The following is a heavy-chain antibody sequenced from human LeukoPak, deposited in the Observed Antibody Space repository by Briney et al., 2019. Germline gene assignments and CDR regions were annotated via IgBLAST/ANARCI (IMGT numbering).Heavy chain of an antibody. CDR3: ARIKPGYYDSSGYGFDY. Sequence: AASVKVSCKASGYTFTSYGISWVRPAPGQGLEWMGWISAYNGNTNYAQKLQGRVTMTTDTSTSTAYMELRSLRSDDTAVYYCARIKPGYYDSSGYGFDYWGQGTLVTVSS. CDR1: GYTFTSYG. J-gene: IGHJ4*02. CDR2: ISAYNGNT. V-gene: IGHV1-18*01. D-gene: IGHD3-22*01.